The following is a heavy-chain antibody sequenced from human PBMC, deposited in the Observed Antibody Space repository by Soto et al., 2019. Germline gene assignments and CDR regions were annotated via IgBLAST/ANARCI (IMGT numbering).Heavy chain of an antibody. Sequence: ASVKVSCKASGYTFTSYAMHWVRQAPGQRLEWMGWISAGNGNTKYSQKFQGRVTITRDTSASTAYMELSSLRSEDTAVYYCARDSIEARGNFQHWGQGTLV. CDR1: GYTFTSYA. V-gene: IGHV1-3*01. D-gene: IGHD6-6*01. J-gene: IGHJ1*01. CDR3: ARDSIEARGNFQH. CDR2: ISAGNGNT.